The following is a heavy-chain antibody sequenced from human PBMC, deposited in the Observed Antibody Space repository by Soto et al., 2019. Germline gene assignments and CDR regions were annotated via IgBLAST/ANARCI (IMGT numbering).Heavy chain of an antibody. J-gene: IGHJ6*02. V-gene: IGHV1-18*01. D-gene: IGHD2-2*01. CDR2: ISAYNGNT. Sequence: ASVKVSCKASCYPLTSYGISRVRQAPGPRLEWMGWISAYNGNTNYAQKLQGRVTMTTDTSTSTAYMELRSLRSDDTAVYYCARGLAGCSSTSCQSMDVWGQGTTVTVSS. CDR1: CYPLTSYG. CDR3: ARGLAGCSSTSCQSMDV.